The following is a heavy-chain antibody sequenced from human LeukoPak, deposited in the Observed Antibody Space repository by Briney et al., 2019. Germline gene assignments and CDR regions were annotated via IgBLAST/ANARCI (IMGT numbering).Heavy chain of an antibody. Sequence: GGSLRLSCAASGFTFSSYWMSWVRQAPGKGLEWVANIKQDGSEKYYVDSVKGRFTISRDNAKNSLYLQMNSLRAEDTAVYYCAKGDYYGSGSLYYWGQGTLVTVSS. CDR3: AKGDYYGSGSLYY. V-gene: IGHV3-7*01. J-gene: IGHJ4*02. D-gene: IGHD3-10*01. CDR1: GFTFSSYW. CDR2: IKQDGSEK.